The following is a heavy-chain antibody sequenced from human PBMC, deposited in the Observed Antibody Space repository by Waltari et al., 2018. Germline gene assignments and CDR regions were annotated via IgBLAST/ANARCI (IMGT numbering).Heavy chain of an antibody. CDR3: ARQVDMVPYYFDY. D-gene: IGHD5-12*01. CDR1: SGSISSSSYY. V-gene: IGHV4-39*01. Sequence: QLQLQESGPGLVKPSETLSLTCPVSSGSISSSSYYWGWIRQPPGKGLEWIGSIFYSGITYYNPSLKSRVTISVDTSKNQFSLKLSSVTAADTADYYCARQVDMVPYYFDYWGQGTLVTVSS. CDR2: IFYSGIT. J-gene: IGHJ4*02.